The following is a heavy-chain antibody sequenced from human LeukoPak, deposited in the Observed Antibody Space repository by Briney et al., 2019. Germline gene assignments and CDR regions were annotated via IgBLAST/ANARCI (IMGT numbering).Heavy chain of an antibody. CDR3: VRNVGWYSHDS. CDR1: ADSLSSHY. J-gene: IGHJ4*02. CDR2: IYGSGST. Sequence: SETLSLTCTVSADSLSSHYWSWIRQPPGKGLEWIGYIYGSGSTHYDPSLRSRVTISEDTSKNQFSLKLTSVTAADTAVYYGVRNVGWYSHDSWGQGTLVTVSS. D-gene: IGHD6-19*01. V-gene: IGHV4-59*08.